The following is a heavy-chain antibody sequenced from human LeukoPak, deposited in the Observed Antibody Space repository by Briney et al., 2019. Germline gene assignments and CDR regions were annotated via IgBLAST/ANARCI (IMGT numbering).Heavy chain of an antibody. CDR3: ARHASNSVFDY. CDR1: GGSISSYD. CDR2: MFYSGGT. V-gene: IGHV4-59*08. Sequence: SETLSLTCTVSGGSISSYDWSWIRQSPGKGLEWIGYMFYSGGTNYNPSVQSRITISKDTSKNQFSLNLSSVTAADTAVYYCARHASNSVFDYWGQGILVTVSS. D-gene: IGHD4-11*01. J-gene: IGHJ4*02.